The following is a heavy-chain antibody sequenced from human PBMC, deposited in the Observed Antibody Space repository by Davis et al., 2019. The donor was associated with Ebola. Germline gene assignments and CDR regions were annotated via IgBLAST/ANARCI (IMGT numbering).Heavy chain of an antibody. J-gene: IGHJ6*02. CDR1: GYSFTSYW. V-gene: IGHV5-51*01. Sequence: KVSCKGSGYSFTSYWIGWVRQMPGKGLEWMGIIYPGDSDTRYSPSFQGQVTISADKSISTAYLQWSSLKASDTAMYYCARHSGTYYPYYYYGMDVWGQGTTVTVSS. D-gene: IGHD1-26*01. CDR2: IYPGDSDT. CDR3: ARHSGTYYPYYYYGMDV.